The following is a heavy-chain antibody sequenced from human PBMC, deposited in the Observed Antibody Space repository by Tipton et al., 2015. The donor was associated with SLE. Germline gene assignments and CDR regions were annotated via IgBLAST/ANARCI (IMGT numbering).Heavy chain of an antibody. Sequence: TLSLTCAVSGGSVSGYFWSWIRQSPGTGLEWLGEINHGGGTNYNPSLKSRVTILIDTSENRFSLKLSSVTAADTAVYYCARAQPSSWHPFDYWGQGTLVTVSS. D-gene: IGHD6-13*01. CDR3: ARAQPSSWHPFDY. V-gene: IGHV4-34*01. CDR1: GGSVSGYF. J-gene: IGHJ4*02. CDR2: INHGGGT.